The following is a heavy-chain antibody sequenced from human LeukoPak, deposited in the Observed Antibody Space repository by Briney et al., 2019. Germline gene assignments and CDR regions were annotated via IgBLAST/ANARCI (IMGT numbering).Heavy chain of an antibody. CDR1: GGSISSYY. V-gene: IGHV4-59*01. Sequence: SQTLSLTCTVSGGSISSYYWSWIRQPPGKELEWIGYIHYSGSTNYNPSLKSRVTMSVDTSKNQFSLKLTSVTAADTAVYYCARGGSSSSWPFYYWGQGTLVTVSS. CDR2: IHYSGST. CDR3: ARGGSSSSWPFYY. J-gene: IGHJ4*02. D-gene: IGHD6-13*01.